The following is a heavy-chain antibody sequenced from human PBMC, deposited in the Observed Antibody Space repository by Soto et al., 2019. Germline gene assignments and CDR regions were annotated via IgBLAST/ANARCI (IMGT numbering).Heavy chain of an antibody. Sequence: GASVKVSCKASGYTFTGYYMHWVRQAPGQGLEWMGWINPNSGGTNYAQKFQGWVTMTRDTSISTAYMELSRLRSDDTAVYYCARSRPNYYDSSGYYSEGSWFDPWGQGTLVTVS. J-gene: IGHJ5*02. CDR1: GYTFTGYY. V-gene: IGHV1-2*04. CDR3: ARSRPNYYDSSGYYSEGSWFDP. D-gene: IGHD3-22*01. CDR2: INPNSGGT.